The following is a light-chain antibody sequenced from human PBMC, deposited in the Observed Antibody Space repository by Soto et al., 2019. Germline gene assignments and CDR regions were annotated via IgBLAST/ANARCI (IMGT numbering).Light chain of an antibody. Sequence: DIQMTQSPSSLSASVGAGVTITCRASQSISFYLNWYQQKPGKAHKVLIYAASNLQSGVPSRFSGSGSGTDCTLTISSLQPEDVATYYCQQSYSIPITFGQGTRLEIK. V-gene: IGKV1-39*01. J-gene: IGKJ5*01. CDR1: QSISFY. CDR2: AAS. CDR3: QQSYSIPIT.